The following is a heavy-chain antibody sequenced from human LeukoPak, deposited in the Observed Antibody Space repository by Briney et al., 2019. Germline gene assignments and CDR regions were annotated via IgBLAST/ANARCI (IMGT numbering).Heavy chain of an antibody. J-gene: IGHJ4*02. V-gene: IGHV3-9*01. CDR3: SKDAAPRESVYYFDY. CDR1: GLTFSSYS. Sequence: GGSLRLSCAASGLTFSSYSMNWVRQAPGKGLEWVSGISWNSGSIGYAHSVKGQFTISRDNAKNSLYLQMNSLRAEDTALYYCSKDAAPRESVYYFDYWGQGTLVSVSS. D-gene: IGHD5/OR15-5a*01. CDR2: ISWNSGSI.